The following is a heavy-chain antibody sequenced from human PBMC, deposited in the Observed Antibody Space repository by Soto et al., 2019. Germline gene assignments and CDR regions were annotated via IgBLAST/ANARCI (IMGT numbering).Heavy chain of an antibody. CDR1: FTSYY. V-gene: IGHV4-34*01. D-gene: IGHD5-12*01. Sequence: FTSYYMHWVRQAPGQGLEWIGEINHSGSTNYNPSLKSRVTISVDTSKNQFSLKLSSVTAADTAVYYCARAISYSGYDLFAFDIWGQGTMVTVSS. CDR3: ARAISYSGYDLFAFDI. J-gene: IGHJ3*02. CDR2: INHSGST.